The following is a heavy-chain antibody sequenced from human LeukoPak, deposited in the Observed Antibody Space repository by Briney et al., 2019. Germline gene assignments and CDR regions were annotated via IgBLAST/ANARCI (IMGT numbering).Heavy chain of an antibody. CDR1: RFTLSNYA. Sequence: GGSPRHSSAASRFTLSNYAMRWGPQVPGKGRGWVSGNSWNSSYIIYAESVKGRFTISRDNAKNSLYLQMNSLRVDDTALYYCTTRSSHGAFDIWGQGTMVTVSS. CDR3: TTRSSHGAFDI. V-gene: IGHV3-9*01. CDR2: NSWNSSYI. J-gene: IGHJ3*02.